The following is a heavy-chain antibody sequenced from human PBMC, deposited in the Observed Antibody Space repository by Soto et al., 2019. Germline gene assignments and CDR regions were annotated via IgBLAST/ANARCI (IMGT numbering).Heavy chain of an antibody. Sequence: SVKVSCKASGGTFSSYAISWVRQAPGQGLEWMGGIIPIFGAANYAQKFQGRVTITADKSTSTAYMELSSLRSEDTAVYYCARVGGDYDFWSGYYMGPNWFDHWGQGTLVTVSS. J-gene: IGHJ5*02. CDR1: GGTFSSYA. CDR3: ARVGGDYDFWSGYYMGPNWFDH. V-gene: IGHV1-69*06. D-gene: IGHD3-3*01. CDR2: IIPIFGAA.